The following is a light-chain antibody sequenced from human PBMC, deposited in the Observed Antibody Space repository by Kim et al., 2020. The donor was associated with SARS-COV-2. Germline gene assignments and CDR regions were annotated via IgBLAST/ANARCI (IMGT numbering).Light chain of an antibody. Sequence: EIQLTQSPSSLSASVGDRVTITCRASRGINNYLAWYQQKPGKAPKLLINGASDLQGGVPSRFSGSGYGTDFTLTIGSLQPEDSATYYCQHLYGYPITFGHGTRLDIK. CDR2: GAS. CDR3: QHLYGYPIT. V-gene: IGKV1-9*01. CDR1: RGINNY. J-gene: IGKJ5*01.